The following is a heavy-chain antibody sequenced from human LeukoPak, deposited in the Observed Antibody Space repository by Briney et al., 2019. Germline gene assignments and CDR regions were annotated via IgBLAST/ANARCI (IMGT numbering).Heavy chain of an antibody. CDR2: ICSNGGSK. J-gene: IGHJ5*02. CDR3: VKDGGDYGENGWFDP. V-gene: IGHV3-64D*09. Sequence: GGPLRLSCSASGFTYSSYATHWVRQAPGKGLECVAVICSNGGSKYYADPVKGRFTISRDNSKNTLYLQMRSLRAEDTAVYYCVKDGGDYGENGWFDPWGQGTLVTVSS. D-gene: IGHD4-17*01. CDR1: GFTYSSYA.